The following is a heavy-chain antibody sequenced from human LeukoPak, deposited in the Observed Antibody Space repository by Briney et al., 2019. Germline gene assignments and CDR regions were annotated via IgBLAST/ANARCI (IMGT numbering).Heavy chain of an antibody. CDR3: ASTQTFDY. J-gene: IGHJ4*02. CDR2: IKQDGSEK. Sequence: GGSLRLSCAASGFTSSNYWMSWVRQAPGKGLEWVANIKQDGSEKYYVDSVKGRFTISRDNAENSLYLQMNGLSNEDTAVYYCASTQTFDYWGQGTLVTVSS. V-gene: IGHV3-7*01. CDR1: GFTSSNYW.